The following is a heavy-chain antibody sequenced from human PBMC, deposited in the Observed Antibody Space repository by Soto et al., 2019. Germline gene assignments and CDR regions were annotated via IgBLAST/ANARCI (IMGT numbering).Heavy chain of an antibody. CDR2: IYPADSDT. Sequence: PGESLKISCKGSGYSFISYWIGWVRQMPGKGLEWMGTIYPADSDTRYSPSFEGQVTISADKSISTAYMQWNSLKASDTAMYYCARKDYGGNSIDYWGHGTLVTVSS. CDR3: ARKDYGGNSIDY. J-gene: IGHJ4*01. D-gene: IGHD4-17*01. V-gene: IGHV5-51*01. CDR1: GYSFISYW.